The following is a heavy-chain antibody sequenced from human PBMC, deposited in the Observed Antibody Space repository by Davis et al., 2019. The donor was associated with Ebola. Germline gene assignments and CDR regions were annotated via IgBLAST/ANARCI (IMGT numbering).Heavy chain of an antibody. Sequence: GGSLRLSCAASGFTFSSYSMNWVRQAPGKGLEWVSSISSSSSYIYYADSVKGRFTISRDNSKNTLYLQMNSLRAEDTAVYYCARGYYGDYVIDYWGQGTLVTVSS. CDR3: ARGYYGDYVIDY. D-gene: IGHD4-17*01. V-gene: IGHV3-21*04. CDR1: GFTFSSYS. J-gene: IGHJ4*02. CDR2: ISSSSSYI.